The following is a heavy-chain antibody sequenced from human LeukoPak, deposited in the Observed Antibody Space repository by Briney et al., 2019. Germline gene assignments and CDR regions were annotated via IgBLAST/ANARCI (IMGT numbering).Heavy chain of an antibody. J-gene: IGHJ4*02. Sequence: GGSLRLSCAASGFTFSSYSMTWVRQAPGKGLEWVAYISSSSSMKYYADSVKGRFTISRDNARNSLFLQMNSLRAEDTAVYYCASLGYSYGYSFDYWGQGTLVTVSS. V-gene: IGHV3-48*04. CDR1: GFTFSSYS. CDR2: ISSSSSMK. D-gene: IGHD5-18*01. CDR3: ASLGYSYGYSFDY.